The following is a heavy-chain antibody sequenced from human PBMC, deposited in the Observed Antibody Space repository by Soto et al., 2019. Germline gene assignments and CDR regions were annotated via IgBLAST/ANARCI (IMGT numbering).Heavy chain of an antibody. D-gene: IGHD6-19*01. J-gene: IGHJ5*02. CDR2: IYWNDDK. CDR3: AKSGSSGWYGWFDP. Sequence: SGPTLVNPTQPLTLTCIFSGFSLRTSGVGVGWIRQPPGKALEWLGFIYWNDDKRYSPSLKSGLTITKDTSKNQVVLTMTNMDPVDTATYYCAKSGSSGWYGWFDPWGQGTLVTVSS. V-gene: IGHV2-5*01. CDR1: GFSLRTSGVG.